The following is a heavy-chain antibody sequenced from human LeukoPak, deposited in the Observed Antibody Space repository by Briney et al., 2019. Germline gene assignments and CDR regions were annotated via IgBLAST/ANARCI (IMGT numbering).Heavy chain of an antibody. D-gene: IGHD1-26*01. V-gene: IGHV1-2*02. J-gene: IGHJ4*02. CDR2: INPNSGGT. CDR3: ARGSGSHPYYFDY. CDR1: GYTFTDYY. Sequence: ASVKVSCKASGYTFTDYYIHWVRQAPGQGLEWMGWINPNSGGTNYVQKFQGRVTMTRDTSISTAYMELSRLRSDDTAVYYCARGSGSHPYYFDYWGQGTLVTVSS.